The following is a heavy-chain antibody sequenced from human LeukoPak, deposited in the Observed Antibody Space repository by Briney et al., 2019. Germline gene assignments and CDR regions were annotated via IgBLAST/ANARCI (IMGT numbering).Heavy chain of an antibody. CDR3: ARFVVVVAATPVLGWFDP. V-gene: IGHV4-4*07. D-gene: IGHD2-15*01. CDR1: GGSISSYY. Sequence: SETLSLTCTVSGGSISSYYWSWIRQPAGKGLEWIGRIYTSGSTNYNPSLKSRVTISVDKSKNQFSLKLSSVTAADTAVYYCARFVVVVAATPVLGWFDPWGQGTLVTVSS. J-gene: IGHJ5*02. CDR2: IYTSGST.